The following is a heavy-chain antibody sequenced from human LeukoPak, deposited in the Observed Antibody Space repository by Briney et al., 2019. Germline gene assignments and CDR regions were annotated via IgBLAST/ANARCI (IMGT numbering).Heavy chain of an antibody. V-gene: IGHV4-61*02. Sequence: SQTLSLTCTVSGGSISSGSYYWSWIRQPAGKGLEWIGRIYTSGSTNYNPSLKSRVTISVDTSKNQFSLKLSSVTAADTAVYYCAREDGYNQGYDYYYYMDVWGKGTTVTVSS. CDR3: AREDGYNQGYDYYYYMDV. CDR2: IYTSGST. D-gene: IGHD5-24*01. CDR1: GGSISSGSYY. J-gene: IGHJ6*03.